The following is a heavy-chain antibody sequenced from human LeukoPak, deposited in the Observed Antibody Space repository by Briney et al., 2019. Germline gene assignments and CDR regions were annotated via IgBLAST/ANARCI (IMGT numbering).Heavy chain of an antibody. Sequence: GGSLRLSCAASGFTFSSYWMSWVRQAPGKGLEWVSSITGSGYSTYYADSVKGRFTISRDNSKNTLYLQMNSLRVEDAAVYFCAKDRQWLPGNCFDPWGQGTLVTVSS. V-gene: IGHV3-23*01. CDR2: ITGSGYST. D-gene: IGHD6-19*01. J-gene: IGHJ5*02. CDR1: GFTFSSYW. CDR3: AKDRQWLPGNCFDP.